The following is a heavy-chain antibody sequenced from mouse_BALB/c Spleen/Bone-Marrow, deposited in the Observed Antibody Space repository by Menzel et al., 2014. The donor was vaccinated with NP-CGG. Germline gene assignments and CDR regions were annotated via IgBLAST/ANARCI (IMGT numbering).Heavy chain of an antibody. D-gene: IGHD3-1*01. Sequence: VQLQQSGAELVKPGASVKLSCTASGFNIKDTYMHWVKQRPEQGLEWIGRIDPANGNAKYDPKFQGKATITADTSSNTAYLQLNSLTSEDTAVYYCARYGLGTYFDFWGQGTTLTVSS. CDR1: GFNIKDTY. J-gene: IGHJ2*01. CDR2: IDPANGNA. V-gene: IGHV14-3*02. CDR3: ARYGLGTYFDF.